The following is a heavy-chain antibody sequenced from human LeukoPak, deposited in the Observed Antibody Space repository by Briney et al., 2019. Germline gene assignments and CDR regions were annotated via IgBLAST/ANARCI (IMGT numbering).Heavy chain of an antibody. V-gene: IGHV3-11*01. Sequence: KPGGSLRLSCAVSGFTFTDTYMTWIRQAPGKGLESLSYISPSGTDISYADSVKGRFTISRDNAKNSLYLQMNSLRAEDTAVYYCTRGLPRGWYSFSGFDYWGQGTLVTVSS. CDR1: GFTFTDTY. CDR2: ISPSGTDI. J-gene: IGHJ4*02. CDR3: TRGLPRGWYSFSGFDY. D-gene: IGHD6-19*01.